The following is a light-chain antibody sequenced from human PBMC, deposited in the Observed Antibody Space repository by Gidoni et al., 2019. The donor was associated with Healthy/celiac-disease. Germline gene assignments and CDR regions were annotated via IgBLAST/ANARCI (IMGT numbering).Light chain of an antibody. CDR2: QDS. V-gene: IGLV3-1*01. J-gene: IGLJ2*01. Sequence: SYELTKPPSVSVSPGQTASITCSGYKLGDKYACWYQQKPDQSPVLVIYQDSKRPSGIPERFSGSNSGNTATLTISGTQAMDEADYYCQAWDSSTALVFGGGTKLTVL. CDR3: QAWDSSTALV. CDR1: KLGDKY.